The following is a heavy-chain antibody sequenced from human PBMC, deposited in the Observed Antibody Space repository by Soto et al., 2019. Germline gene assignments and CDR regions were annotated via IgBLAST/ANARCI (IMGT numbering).Heavy chain of an antibody. V-gene: IGHV3-64*01. CDR2: ISSNGGST. D-gene: IGHD3-9*01. Sequence: ESGGGLVQPGGSLRLSCAASGFTFSSYAMHWVRQAPGKGLEYVSAISSNGGSTYYANSVKGRFTISRDNSKNTLYLQMGSLRAEDMAVYYCARAIWETYGMDVWGQGTTVTVSS. J-gene: IGHJ6*02. CDR3: ARAIWETYGMDV. CDR1: GFTFSSYA.